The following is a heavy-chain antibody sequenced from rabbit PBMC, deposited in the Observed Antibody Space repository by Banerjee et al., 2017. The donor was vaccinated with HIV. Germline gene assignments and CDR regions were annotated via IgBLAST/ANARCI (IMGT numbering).Heavy chain of an antibody. J-gene: IGHJ6*01. V-gene: IGHV1S45*01. CDR3: ARDLAAVTGWNFGL. CDR2: IDPVFGST. Sequence: QEQLVESGGDLVKPEGSLTLTCTASGFSFSNKYVMCWVRQAPGKGLEWIGYIDPVFGSTYYASWVNGRFTISSHNAQNTLYLQLNSLTAADTATYFCARDLAAVTGWNFGLWGPGTLVT. D-gene: IGHD7-1*01. CDR1: GFSFSNKYV.